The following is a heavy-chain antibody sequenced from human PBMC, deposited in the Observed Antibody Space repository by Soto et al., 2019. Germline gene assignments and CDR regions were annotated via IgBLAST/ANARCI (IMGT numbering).Heavy chain of an antibody. V-gene: IGHV4-34*01. CDR2: INHSGST. CDR1: GGSFSGYY. Sequence: SETLSLTCAVYGGSFSGYYWSWIRQPPGKGLEWIGEINHSGSTNYNPSLKSRVTISVDTSKNQFSLKLSSVTAADTAVYYCARRCRFRGTAGTYYYYYMDVWGKGTTVTVSS. CDR3: ARRCRFRGTAGTYYYYYMDV. J-gene: IGHJ6*03. D-gene: IGHD6-13*01.